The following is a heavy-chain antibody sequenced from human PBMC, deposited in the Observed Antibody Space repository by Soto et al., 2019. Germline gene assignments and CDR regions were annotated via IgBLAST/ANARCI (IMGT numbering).Heavy chain of an antibody. CDR3: ASVVAARPFYYYYMDV. J-gene: IGHJ6*03. Sequence: ASVKVSCKASGYTLTSYDINWVRQATGQGLEWMGWMNPNCGNTGYAKKFQGRVTMTRNTSISTAYMELSSLRSEDTAVYYCASVVAARPFYYYYMDVWGKGTTVTVSS. V-gene: IGHV1-8*01. CDR2: MNPNCGNT. CDR1: GYTLTSYD. D-gene: IGHD6-6*01.